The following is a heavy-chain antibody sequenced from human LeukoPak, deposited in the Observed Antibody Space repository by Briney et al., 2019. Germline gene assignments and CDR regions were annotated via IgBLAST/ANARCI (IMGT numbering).Heavy chain of an antibody. V-gene: IGHV4-59*01. J-gene: IGHJ4*02. CDR1: GGSISSYY. Sequence: SETLPLTCTVSGGSISSYYWSWIRQPPGKGLEWIGYIYYSGSTNYNPSLKSRVTISVDTSKNQFSLKLSSVTAADTAVYYCARGLTDEYCSSTSCVPFDYWGQGTLVTVSS. CDR3: ARGLTDEYCSSTSCVPFDY. D-gene: IGHD2-2*01. CDR2: IYYSGST.